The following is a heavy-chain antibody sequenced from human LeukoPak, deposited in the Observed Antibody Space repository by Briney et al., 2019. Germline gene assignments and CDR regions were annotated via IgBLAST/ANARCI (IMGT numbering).Heavy chain of an antibody. CDR3: ARSQQPDY. CDR1: GFTFSSYT. Sequence: GGSLRLSCAASGFTFSSYTMNWVRQAPGKGLEWVSSISSTGSYIYYADTVRGRFTISRDNAKNSLSLQMNSLRAEDTAVYYCARSQQPDYWGQGTLVTVSS. J-gene: IGHJ4*02. D-gene: IGHD6-13*01. CDR2: ISSTGSYI. V-gene: IGHV3-21*01.